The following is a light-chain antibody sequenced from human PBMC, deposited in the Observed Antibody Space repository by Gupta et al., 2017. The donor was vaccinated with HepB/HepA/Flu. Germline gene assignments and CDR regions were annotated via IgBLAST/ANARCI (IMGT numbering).Light chain of an antibody. CDR2: KDS. CDR3: QSADSSGTYPYV. CDR1: ALPKQY. J-gene: IGLJ1*01. V-gene: IGLV3-25*03. Sequence: SYALTQPPSVSVSPAQTARITCSGDALPKQYAYWYQQKAGQAPVLVIYKDSERPSGIPERFSGSSSGTTVTLTISGVQAEDEADYYCQSADSSGTYPYVFGTGTKVTVL.